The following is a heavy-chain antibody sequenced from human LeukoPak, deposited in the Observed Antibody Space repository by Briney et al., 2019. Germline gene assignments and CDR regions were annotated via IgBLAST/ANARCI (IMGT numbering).Heavy chain of an antibody. CDR1: GGSISSYF. CDR2: VYYSGST. CDR3: ARVLDLSKRGLDAFDV. V-gene: IGHV4-59*01. J-gene: IGHJ3*01. Sequence: SETLSLTCTVSGGSISSYFWSWIRQPPGKGLDWIGYVYYSGSTNYNPSLKSRVTISVDTAKKQFSLKVSSATAADTAVYYCARVLDLSKRGLDAFDVWGQGTMVTVSS. D-gene: IGHD3-16*01.